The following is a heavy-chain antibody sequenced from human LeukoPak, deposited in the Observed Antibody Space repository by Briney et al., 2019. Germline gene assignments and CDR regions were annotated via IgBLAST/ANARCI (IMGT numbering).Heavy chain of an antibody. D-gene: IGHD6-19*01. V-gene: IGHV4-59*01. CDR1: GGSISSYY. CDR3: ARVHSSGWYRGDWFDP. CDR2: IYYSGST. Sequence: SEILSLTCTVSGGSISSYYWSWIRQPPGKGLEWIGYIYYSGSTNYNPSLKSRVTISIDTSKNQFSLKLSSVTAADTAVYYCARVHSSGWYRGDWFDPWGQGTLVTVSS. J-gene: IGHJ5*02.